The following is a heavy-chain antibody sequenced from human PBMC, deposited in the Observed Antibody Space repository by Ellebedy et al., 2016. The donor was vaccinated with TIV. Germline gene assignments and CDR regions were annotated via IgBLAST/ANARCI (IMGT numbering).Heavy chain of an antibody. CDR2: ISYDWNNK. V-gene: IGHV3-30*18. Sequence: GESLKISCAASGFTFSSFGMHWVRQAPVKGLEWVAAISYDWNNKYYGDSVKGRFTISRDNSKNTLSLQMNSLRGDDTAVYYCAKELHVDSAYWGQGTLVTVSS. J-gene: IGHJ4*02. CDR1: GFTFSSFG. CDR3: AKELHVDSAY. D-gene: IGHD5-18*01.